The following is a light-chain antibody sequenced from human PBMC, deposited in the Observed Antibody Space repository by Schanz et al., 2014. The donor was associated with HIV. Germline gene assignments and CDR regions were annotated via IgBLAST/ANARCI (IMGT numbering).Light chain of an antibody. CDR2: DVT. CDR3: CSYGRRRKFV. Sequence: QSALTQPASVSGSLGQSITISCTGTSGDVGRYDYVSWYQQHPGQAPKLLIYDVTYRPSGISNRFSGSKSGYTASLTISGLQADDEADYHCCSYGRRRKFVFGSGTKLTVL. V-gene: IGLV2-14*03. J-gene: IGLJ1*01. CDR1: SGDVGRYDY.